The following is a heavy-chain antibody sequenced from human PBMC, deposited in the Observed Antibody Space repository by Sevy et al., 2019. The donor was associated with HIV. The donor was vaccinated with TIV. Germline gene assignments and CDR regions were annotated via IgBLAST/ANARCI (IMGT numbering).Heavy chain of an antibody. CDR3: ASGLGYCSGGSCYSVRRTYYYGMDV. Sequence: SETLSLTCAVYGGYFSGYYWSWIRQPPGKGLEWIGEINHSGSTNYNPSLKSRVTISVDTSKNQFSLKLSSVTAADTAVYYCASGLGYCSGGSCYSVRRTYYYGMDVWGQGTTVTVSS. V-gene: IGHV4-34*01. J-gene: IGHJ6*02. CDR1: GGYFSGYY. CDR2: INHSGST. D-gene: IGHD2-15*01.